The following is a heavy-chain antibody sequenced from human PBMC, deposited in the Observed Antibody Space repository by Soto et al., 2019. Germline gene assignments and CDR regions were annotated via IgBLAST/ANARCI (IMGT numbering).Heavy chain of an antibody. CDR2: IWYDGSNK. CDR3: ARDPPPSYYYGSRRVYYYGMDV. D-gene: IGHD3-10*01. V-gene: IGHV3-33*01. J-gene: IGHJ6*02. Sequence: PGGSLRLSCAASGFTFSSYGMHWVRQAPGRGLEWVAVIWYDGSNKYYADSVKGRFTISRDNSKNTLYLQMNSLRAEDTAAYYCARDPPPSYYYGSRRVYYYGMDVWGQGTTVTVSS. CDR1: GFTFSSYG.